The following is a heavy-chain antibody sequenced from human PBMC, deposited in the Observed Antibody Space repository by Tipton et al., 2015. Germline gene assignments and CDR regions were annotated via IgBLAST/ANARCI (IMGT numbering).Heavy chain of an antibody. V-gene: IGHV4-61*01. CDR2: VFFSGST. D-gene: IGHD2-2*01. J-gene: IGHJ4*02. CDR3: ARVQDRRSRYFDY. Sequence: TLSLTCNVSGGSVSSGSHYWNWIRQSPGKGLVWIGYVFFSGSTNYNPSLKSRVTMSMDASKNQFSLKLNSVTAADTAVYYCARVQDRRSRYFDYWGQGLLVTVSS. CDR1: GGSVSSGSHY.